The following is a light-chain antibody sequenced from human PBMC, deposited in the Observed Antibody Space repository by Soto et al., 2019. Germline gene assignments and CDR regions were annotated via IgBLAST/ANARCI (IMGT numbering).Light chain of an antibody. Sequence: EVVLTQSPATLSLSPGERATLSCRASQSVSSYLVWYQQKPGQAPRLLIYDAANRAIGIPARFSGSGSGTDFTLTSSSLESEDFEVYYCQQRSAWVTFGQGTKLETK. J-gene: IGKJ2*01. V-gene: IGKV3-11*01. CDR2: DAA. CDR3: QQRSAWVT. CDR1: QSVSSY.